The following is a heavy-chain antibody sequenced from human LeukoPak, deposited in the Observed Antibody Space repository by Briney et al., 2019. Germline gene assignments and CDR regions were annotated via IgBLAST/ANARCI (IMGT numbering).Heavy chain of an antibody. V-gene: IGHV4-34*01. CDR2: INHSGST. Sequence: SETLSLTCAVYGGSFSGYYWSWIRQPPGRGLEWIGEINHSGSTNYNPSLKSRVTISVDKSKNQFSLKLSSVTAADTAAYSCARARPNGYGPLGDLDYWGQGTLVTVSS. CDR1: GGSFSGYY. CDR3: ARARPNGYGPLGDLDY. D-gene: IGHD5-18*01. J-gene: IGHJ4*02.